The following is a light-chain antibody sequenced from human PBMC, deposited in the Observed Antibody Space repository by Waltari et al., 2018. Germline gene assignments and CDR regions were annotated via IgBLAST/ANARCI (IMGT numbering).Light chain of an antibody. Sequence: DVVMTQSALSLPVTLGQPASISCRSSQSLVHSDGNTYLNWFQQRPGQSPRRLIYKVSNRDSGVPERFSGSGSGTDFTLKISRVEAEDVGVYYCMQGTHWLYTFGQGTKLEIK. CDR1: QSLVHSDGNTY. CDR2: KVS. J-gene: IGKJ2*01. CDR3: MQGTHWLYT. V-gene: IGKV2-30*02.